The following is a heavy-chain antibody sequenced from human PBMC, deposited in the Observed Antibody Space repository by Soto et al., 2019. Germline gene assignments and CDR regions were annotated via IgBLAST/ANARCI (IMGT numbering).Heavy chain of an antibody. CDR3: ARDYQLPKPYYYYYGMDV. J-gene: IGHJ6*02. V-gene: IGHV4-4*07. Sequence: PSETLSLTCTVSGGSISSYYWSWIRQPAGKGLEWIGRIYTSGSTNYNPSLKSRVTMSADTSKNQFSLKLSSVTAADTAVYYCARDYQLPKPYYYYYGMDVWGQGTTVTVSS. D-gene: IGHD2-2*01. CDR1: GGSISSYY. CDR2: IYTSGST.